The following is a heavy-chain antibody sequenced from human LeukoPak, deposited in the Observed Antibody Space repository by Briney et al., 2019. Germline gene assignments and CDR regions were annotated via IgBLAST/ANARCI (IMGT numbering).Heavy chain of an antibody. D-gene: IGHD3-10*01. V-gene: IGHV3-23*01. CDR1: GFTFDDYA. J-gene: IGHJ4*02. CDR2: ISGSGGTT. CDR3: AKGAVAASGSYYNSHIDY. Sequence: PGGSLRLSCAASGFTFDDYAMSWVRQAPGKGLEWVSVISGSGGTTYYADSVKGRFTISRDNSENTLYLQMNSLRAEDTAVYYCAKGAVAASGSYYNSHIDYWGQGTLVTVSS.